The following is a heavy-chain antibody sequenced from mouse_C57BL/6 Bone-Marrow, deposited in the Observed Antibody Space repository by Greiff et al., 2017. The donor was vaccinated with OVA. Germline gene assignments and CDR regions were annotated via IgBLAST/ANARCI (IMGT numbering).Heavy chain of an antibody. D-gene: IGHD1-2*01. CDR3: ARGITTASDV. CDR1: GYTFTDYY. CDR2: INPNNGGT. J-gene: IGHJ1*03. V-gene: IGHV1-26*01. Sequence: VQLQQSGPELVKPGASVKISCKASGYTFTDYYMNWVKQSHGKSLEWIGDINPNNGGTSYNQKFKGKATLTVDKSSSTAYMALRSLTSEDSAVYYCARGITTASDVWGTGTTVTVSS.